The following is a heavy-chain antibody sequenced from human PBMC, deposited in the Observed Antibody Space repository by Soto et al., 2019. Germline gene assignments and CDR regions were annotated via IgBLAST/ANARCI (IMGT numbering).Heavy chain of an antibody. V-gene: IGHV3-53*01. CDR3: AREDYGDYRFDY. D-gene: IGHD4-17*01. CDR1: GFTVSSNY. Sequence: GGSLRLSCAASGFTVSSNYMSWVRQAPGKGLEWVSVIYSGGSTYYADSVKGRFTISRDNSKNTLYLQMNSLRAEDTAVYYCAREDYGDYRFDYWGQGTLVTVSS. J-gene: IGHJ4*02. CDR2: IYSGGST.